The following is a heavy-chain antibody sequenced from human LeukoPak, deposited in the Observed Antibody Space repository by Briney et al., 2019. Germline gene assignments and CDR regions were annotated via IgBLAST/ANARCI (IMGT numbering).Heavy chain of an antibody. CDR2: ISAYNGNT. CDR3: ARATEQQLVRNDY. CDR1: GYTFTGYY. Sequence: ASVKVSCKASGYTFTGYYMHWVRQAPGQGLEWMGWISAYNGNTNYAQKLQGRVTMTTDTSTSTAYMELRSLRSDDTAVYYCARATEQQLVRNDYWGQGTLVTVSS. J-gene: IGHJ4*02. V-gene: IGHV1-18*04. D-gene: IGHD6-13*01.